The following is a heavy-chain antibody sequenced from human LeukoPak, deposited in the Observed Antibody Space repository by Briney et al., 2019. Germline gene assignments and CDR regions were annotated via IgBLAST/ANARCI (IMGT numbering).Heavy chain of an antibody. D-gene: IGHD3-9*01. J-gene: IGHJ4*02. CDR1: GFTFSIYA. Sequence: GGSLRLSCAASGFTFSIYAMSWVRQAPGKGLEWVSTISGSGGNTYYTDSVKGRFTISRDNSKNTLYLQMNSLRAEDTAVYYCAKDDFDWLYTFDFWGQGTLVTVSS. CDR2: ISGSGGNT. CDR3: AKDDFDWLYTFDF. V-gene: IGHV3-23*01.